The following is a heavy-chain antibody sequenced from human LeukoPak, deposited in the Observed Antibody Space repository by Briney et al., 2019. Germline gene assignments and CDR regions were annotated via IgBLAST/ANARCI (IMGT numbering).Heavy chain of an antibody. CDR1: GYTFTGYY. D-gene: IGHD2-15*01. CDR2: INPNSGGT. CDR3: ARAKYCSGGSCYFRGAFDI. Sequence: ASVNVSCKASGYTFTGYYMHWVRQAPGQGLEWMGGINPNSGGTNYAQKFQGWVTMTRDTSISTAYMELSRLRSDDTAVYYCARAKYCSGGSCYFRGAFDIWGQGTMVTVSS. V-gene: IGHV1-2*04. J-gene: IGHJ3*02.